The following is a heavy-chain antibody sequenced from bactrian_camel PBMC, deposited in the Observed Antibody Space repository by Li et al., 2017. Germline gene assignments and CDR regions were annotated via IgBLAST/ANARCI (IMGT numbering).Heavy chain of an antibody. Sequence: QLVESGGGLVQPGGSLRLSCAASGSTFSNNWMHWVRQAPGKGLEWVSNIYTGDGSTNYADSVKGRFTISRDNAKNTVYLQMNSLKSEDTALYYCDTVAGSFSSDYARARAYVYWGQGTQVTVS. CDR3: DTVAGSFSSDYARARAYVY. CDR1: GSTFSNNW. J-gene: IGHJ4*01. CDR2: IYTGDGST. D-gene: IGHD4*01. V-gene: IGHV3S1*01.